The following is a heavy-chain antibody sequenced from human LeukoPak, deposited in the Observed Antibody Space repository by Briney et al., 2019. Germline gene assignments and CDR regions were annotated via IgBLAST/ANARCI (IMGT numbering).Heavy chain of an antibody. J-gene: IGHJ4*02. CDR3: ARGSYSSSWYPFDY. CDR2: INHSGST. Sequence: SETLSLTCTVSGGSISSSSYYWGWIRQPPGKGLEWIGEINHSGSTNYNPSLKSRVTISVDTSKNQFSLKLSSVTAADTAVYYCARGSYSSSWYPFDYWGQGTLVTVSS. V-gene: IGHV4-39*07. CDR1: GGSISSSSYY. D-gene: IGHD6-13*01.